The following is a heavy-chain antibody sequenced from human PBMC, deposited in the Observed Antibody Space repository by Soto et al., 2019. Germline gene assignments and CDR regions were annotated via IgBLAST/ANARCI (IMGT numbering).Heavy chain of an antibody. J-gene: IGHJ6*02. CDR2: IVVGSGNT. CDR3: AAGRDRREGYFYYGMDV. D-gene: IGHD1-26*01. V-gene: IGHV1-58*01. CDR1: GFTFTSSA. Sequence: SEKVSCKASGFTFTSSAVQWVRQARGQRLEWIGWIVVGSGNTNYAQKFQERVTITRDMSTSTAYMELSSLRSEDTAVYFCAAGRDRREGYFYYGMDVWGQGTTVTV.